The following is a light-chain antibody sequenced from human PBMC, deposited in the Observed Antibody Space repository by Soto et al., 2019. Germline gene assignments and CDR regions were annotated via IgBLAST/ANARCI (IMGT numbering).Light chain of an antibody. J-gene: IGKJ2*01. CDR3: QQYGISHT. V-gene: IGKV3-20*01. CDR1: QSVSSSY. Sequence: EIVLTQSPGTLSLSPGERATLSCRSSQSVSSSYLAWYQQKPGQAPRLLIYGASSRATGIPDRLSGSGSGTVFTLTMSGLEPEDFAVDYCQQYGISHTFGQGTKLEIK. CDR2: GAS.